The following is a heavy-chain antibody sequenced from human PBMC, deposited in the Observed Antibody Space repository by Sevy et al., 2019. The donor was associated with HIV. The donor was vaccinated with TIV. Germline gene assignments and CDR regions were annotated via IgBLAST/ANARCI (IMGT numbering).Heavy chain of an antibody. J-gene: IGHJ4*02. CDR2: VASHGNYK. V-gene: IGHV3-30-3*01. D-gene: IGHD2-21*02. CDR1: GFTFSRYD. Sequence: GGSLRLSCAASGFTFSRYDMHWVRQAPGRGLEWVAVVASHGNYKSFADFVRGRFTISRDNARNSLDLQMTSLRTEDTAVYYCARLQSCGGDCYYFDSWGQGALVTVSS. CDR3: ARLQSCGGDCYYFDS.